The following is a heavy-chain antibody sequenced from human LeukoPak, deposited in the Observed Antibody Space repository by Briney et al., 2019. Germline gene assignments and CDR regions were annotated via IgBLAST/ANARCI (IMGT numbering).Heavy chain of an antibody. CDR1: GGSFSGFY. CDR3: ARGWGYSSS. V-gene: IGHV4-34*01. J-gene: IGHJ4*02. CDR2: INHSGST. D-gene: IGHD6-13*01. Sequence: PSETLTLTCAVYGGSFSGFYWSWIPQPPGKALEWIGEINHSGSTNYNPSLRRRVTISVDTSKNQFSPKLSSVTAADTAVYYCARGWGYSSSWGQGTLVTVSS.